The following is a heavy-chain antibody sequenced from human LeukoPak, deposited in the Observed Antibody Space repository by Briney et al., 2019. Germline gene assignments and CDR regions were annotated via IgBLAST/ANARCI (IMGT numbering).Heavy chain of an antibody. CDR3: ARTGCSSTSCYVGFDY. CDR1: GFTFSSYA. CDR2: ISYDGSNK. J-gene: IGHJ4*02. V-gene: IGHV3-30*04. D-gene: IGHD2-2*01. Sequence: GGSLRLSCAAPGFTFSSYAMHWVRQAPGKGLEGGAVISYDGSNKYYAESVKGRFTISRDNSKNTLYLQMNSLRAEDTAVYYCARTGCSSTSCYVGFDYWGQGTLVTVSS.